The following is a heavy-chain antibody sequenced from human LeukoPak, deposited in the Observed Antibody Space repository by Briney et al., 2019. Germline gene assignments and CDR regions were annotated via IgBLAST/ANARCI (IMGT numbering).Heavy chain of an antibody. CDR1: GFTFSSYS. D-gene: IGHD1-7*01. V-gene: IGHV3-23*01. CDR2: ISGSGGST. Sequence: GGSLRLSCAASGFTFSSYSMNWVRQAPGKGLEWVSAISGSGGSTYYADSVKGRFTISRDNSKNTLYLQMNSLRAEDTAVYYCAKDGSTSLNWNYVSFWNYWGQGTLVTVSS. J-gene: IGHJ4*02. CDR3: AKDGSTSLNWNYVSFWNY.